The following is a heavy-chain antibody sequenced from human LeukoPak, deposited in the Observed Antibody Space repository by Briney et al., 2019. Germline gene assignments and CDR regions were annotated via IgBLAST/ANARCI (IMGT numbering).Heavy chain of an antibody. Sequence: SQTLSLTCTDSGGSISSGDYYWSWIRQPPGKGLEWIGYIYHSGSTYFNPSLKSRVTISVDTSKNQFSLKLCSVTAADTAVYYCARGPDSSGYYYFDFWGQGTLVTVSS. CDR1: GGSISSGDYY. D-gene: IGHD3-22*01. CDR2: IYHSGST. J-gene: IGHJ4*02. V-gene: IGHV4-30-4*01. CDR3: ARGPDSSGYYYFDF.